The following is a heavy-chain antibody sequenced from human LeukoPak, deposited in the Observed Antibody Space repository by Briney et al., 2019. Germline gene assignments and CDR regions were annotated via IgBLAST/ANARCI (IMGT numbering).Heavy chain of an antibody. V-gene: IGHV4-34*01. Sequence: NPSETLSLTCAVYGGSFSGYYWSWIRQPPGKGLEWIGEINHSGSTNYNPSLKSRVTISVDTSKNQFSLKLSSVTAADTAVYYCARRLGWGYSYGPTDYWGQGTLVTVSS. CDR1: GGSFSGYY. D-gene: IGHD5-18*01. CDR3: ARRLGWGYSYGPTDY. CDR2: INHSGST. J-gene: IGHJ4*02.